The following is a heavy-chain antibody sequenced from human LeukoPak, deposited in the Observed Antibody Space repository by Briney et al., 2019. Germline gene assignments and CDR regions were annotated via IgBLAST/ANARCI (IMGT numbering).Heavy chain of an antibody. CDR3: ARGLWELDS. J-gene: IGHJ4*02. CDR1: GGTFNNSA. D-gene: IGHD1-26*01. Sequence: SVKVSCKTSGGTFNNSAISWVRQAPGQGLEWLGGIMPLFGTAGYAQKFQGRVTITKDESTRTVYLELTSLTSDDTAVYYCARGLWELDSWGQGTLVTVSS. CDR2: IMPLFGTA. V-gene: IGHV1-69*05.